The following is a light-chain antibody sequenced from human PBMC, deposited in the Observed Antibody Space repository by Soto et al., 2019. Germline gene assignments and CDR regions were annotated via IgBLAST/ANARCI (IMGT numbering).Light chain of an antibody. V-gene: IGLV2-11*01. CDR2: DVN. Sequence: QSVLTQPRSVSGSPGQSVTISCTGTSSDVGGYNYVSWYQQHPGKAPKLMIYDVNKRPSGVPVRFSGSKSDNTASLTISGLQAEDEADYYCCSYAGSSTCVFGTGTEVPVL. J-gene: IGLJ1*01. CDR3: CSYAGSSTCV. CDR1: SSDVGGYNY.